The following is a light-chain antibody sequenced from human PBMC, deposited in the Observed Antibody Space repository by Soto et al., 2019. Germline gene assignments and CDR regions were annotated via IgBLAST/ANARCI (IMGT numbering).Light chain of an antibody. Sequence: DIQMTQSPSSVAASVGDRVTITCRASQDIITWLAWYQQKPGQAPKLLISGASSLESGVPSRFSGSGSGTDFTLTISSLQPEDFATCFCQQANSFPLLTFGGGTKVEI. V-gene: IGKV1-12*01. J-gene: IGKJ4*01. CDR3: QQANSFPLLT. CDR2: GAS. CDR1: QDIITW.